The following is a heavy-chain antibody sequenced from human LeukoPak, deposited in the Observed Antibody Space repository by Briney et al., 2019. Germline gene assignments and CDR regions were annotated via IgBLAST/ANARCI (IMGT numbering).Heavy chain of an antibody. CDR1: GFTSTDFY. CDR2: ISGSGIMK. D-gene: IGHD3-10*01. J-gene: IGHJ4*02. Sequence: GGSLRLSCATSGFTSTDFYMTWFRQAPGRGLEWVSHISGSGIMKFYEDSVKGRFTVSRDNVKKSLHLQMNSLRPEDTAIYYCARCRGSGSYCLDHWGQGTLVTVSS. V-gene: IGHV3-11*01. CDR3: ARCRGSGSYCLDH.